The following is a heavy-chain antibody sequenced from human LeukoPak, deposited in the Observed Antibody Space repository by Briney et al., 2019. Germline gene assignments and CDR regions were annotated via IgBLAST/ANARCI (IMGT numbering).Heavy chain of an antibody. CDR3: ARRDSSSWQFQH. Sequence: SETLSLTCTVSGDSISSYYWSWIRQPPGKGLEWIGYIYYSGSTNYNPSLKSRVTISVDTSKNQFSLKLSSVTAADTAVYYCARRDSSSWQFQHWGQGTLVTVSS. J-gene: IGHJ1*01. V-gene: IGHV4-59*01. CDR2: IYYSGST. D-gene: IGHD6-13*01. CDR1: GDSISSYY.